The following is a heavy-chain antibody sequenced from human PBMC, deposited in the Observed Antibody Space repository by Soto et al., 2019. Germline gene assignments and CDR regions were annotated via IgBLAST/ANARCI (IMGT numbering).Heavy chain of an antibody. V-gene: IGHV3-23*01. J-gene: IGHJ6*02. D-gene: IGHD3-3*01. Sequence: GSLRLSCAASGFTFSSYAMSWVRQAPGKGLEWVSAISGSGGSTYYADSVKGRFTISRDNSKNTLYLQMNSLRAEDTAVYYCAKSRNYDFWSGYSNYYYYGMDVWGQGTTVTVSS. CDR1: GFTFSSYA. CDR2: ISGSGGST. CDR3: AKSRNYDFWSGYSNYYYYGMDV.